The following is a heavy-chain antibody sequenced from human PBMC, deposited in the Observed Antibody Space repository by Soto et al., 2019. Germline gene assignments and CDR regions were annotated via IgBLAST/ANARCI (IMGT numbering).Heavy chain of an antibody. D-gene: IGHD3-16*01. CDR1: GYTFTSYA. V-gene: IGHV1-3*01. CDR3: ARGRGVPRGYIDY. Sequence: QVQLVQSGAEVKKPGASVKVSCKASGYTFTSYAMHWVRQAPGQRLEWMGWINAGNGNTKYSQKFQGRVTITRDTSASTAYMELSRLRSEDTAVYYCARGRGVPRGYIDYWGQGTLVTVAS. CDR2: INAGNGNT. J-gene: IGHJ4*02.